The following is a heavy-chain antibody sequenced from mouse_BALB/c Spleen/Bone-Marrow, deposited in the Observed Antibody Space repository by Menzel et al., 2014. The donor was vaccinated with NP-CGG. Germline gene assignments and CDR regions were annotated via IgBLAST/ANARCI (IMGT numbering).Heavy chain of an antibody. Sequence: EVQLVESGGGLVKPGGSLKLSCAASGFTFSSYAMSWVRQTPEKRLEWVATISSGGTYSYFPDSVKGRFTISRDNAKNTLYLQMSSLRSEDTAMFYCTRPGGEYSLDYWGQGTSVTVSS. CDR1: GFTFSSYA. J-gene: IGHJ4*01. V-gene: IGHV5-9-3*01. CDR2: ISSGGTYS. CDR3: TRPGGEYSLDY.